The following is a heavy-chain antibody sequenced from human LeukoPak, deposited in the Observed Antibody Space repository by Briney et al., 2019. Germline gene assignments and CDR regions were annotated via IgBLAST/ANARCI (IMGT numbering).Heavy chain of an antibody. Sequence: PGGSLRLSCAASGFTFSSYAMHWVRQAPGKGLEWVAVISYDGSNKYYADSVKGRFTISRDNSKNTLYLQMNSLRAEDTAVYYCASCIAADYFDYWGQGTLVTVSS. D-gene: IGHD6-13*01. CDR1: GFTFSSYA. CDR2: ISYDGSNK. J-gene: IGHJ4*02. CDR3: ASCIAADYFDY. V-gene: IGHV3-30-3*01.